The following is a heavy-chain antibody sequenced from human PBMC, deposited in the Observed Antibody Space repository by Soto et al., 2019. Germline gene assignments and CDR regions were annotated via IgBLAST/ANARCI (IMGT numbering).Heavy chain of an antibody. CDR1: GYTSTSYG. Sequence: QVQLVQSGPEVKKPGASVKVSCKTSGYTSTSYGISWVRQAPGQGLEWMGWITTDKGKTTYAQKFQGRVAMTTDTSTSTAYMDLRSLRSDDTAVYYCATRSPAFDYWGQGTLVAVSS. CDR2: ITTDKGKT. J-gene: IGHJ4*02. CDR3: ATRSPAFDY. V-gene: IGHV1-18*01.